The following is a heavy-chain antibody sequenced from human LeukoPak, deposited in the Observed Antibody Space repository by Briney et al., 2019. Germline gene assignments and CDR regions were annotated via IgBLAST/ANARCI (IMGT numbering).Heavy chain of an antibody. D-gene: IGHD3-16*01. Sequence: GGSLRLSCAASGFTFSSYGMHWVRQAPGKGLEWVSYISSSGSTIYYADSVKGRFTISRDNAKNSLYLQMNSLRAEDTAVYYCATHPCDYVWGSYPPYGMDVWGQGTTVTVSS. CDR2: ISSSGSTI. CDR3: ATHPCDYVWGSYPPYGMDV. CDR1: GFTFSSYG. J-gene: IGHJ6*02. V-gene: IGHV3-48*04.